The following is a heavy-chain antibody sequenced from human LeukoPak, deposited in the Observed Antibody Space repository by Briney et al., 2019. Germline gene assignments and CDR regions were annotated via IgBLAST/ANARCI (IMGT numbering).Heavy chain of an antibody. CDR3: ARIDYGDYVCDY. V-gene: IGHV3-23*01. Sequence: PGGSLRLSCAASGFTFSSYGMSWVRQAPGKGLEWVSAISGSGGSTYYADSVKGRFTISRDNSKNTLYLQMNSLRAEDTAVYYCARIDYGDYVCDYWGQGTLVTVSS. D-gene: IGHD4-17*01. CDR1: GFTFSSYG. J-gene: IGHJ4*02. CDR2: ISGSGGST.